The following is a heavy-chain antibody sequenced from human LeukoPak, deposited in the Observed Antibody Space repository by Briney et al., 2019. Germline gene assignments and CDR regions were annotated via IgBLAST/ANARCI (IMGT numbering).Heavy chain of an antibody. D-gene: IGHD2-15*01. CDR3: AKQLGYCSDGSCYFPY. CDR2: ISNNGGYT. CDR1: GFTFSSSA. Sequence: PGGSLRLSCAASGFTFSSSAMSWVRQAPGKGLEWVSAISNNGGYTYYADSVQGRFTISRDNSKSTQCLQMNSLRAEDTAVYYCAKQLGYCSDGSCYFPYWGQGTLDTVSS. J-gene: IGHJ4*02. V-gene: IGHV3-23*01.